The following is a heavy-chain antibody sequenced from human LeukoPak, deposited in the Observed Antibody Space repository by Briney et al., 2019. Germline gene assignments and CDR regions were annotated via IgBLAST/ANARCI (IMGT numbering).Heavy chain of an antibody. CDR2: ITSRSSYI. CDR1: GFTFSSYS. CDR3: AKSMGATLFDY. Sequence: GGSLRLSCAASGFTFSSYSMNWVRQAPGKGLEWVSSITSRSSYIYYADSVKGRFTISRDNAKNSLYLQMNSLRAEDTAVYYCAKSMGATLFDYWGQGTLVTVSS. D-gene: IGHD1-26*01. J-gene: IGHJ4*02. V-gene: IGHV3-21*04.